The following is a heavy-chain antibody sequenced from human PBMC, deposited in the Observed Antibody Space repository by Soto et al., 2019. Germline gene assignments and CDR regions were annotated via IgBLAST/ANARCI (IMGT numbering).Heavy chain of an antibody. D-gene: IGHD4-17*01. Sequence: QVQLVESGGGVVQPGRSLRLSCAASGFTFSSYGMHWVRQAPGKGLEWVAVIWYDGSNKYYADSVKGRFTISRDNSKNTLYLQMNSLRAEDTAVYYCAREVIDYGDYGPFDYWGQGTLVTVSS. CDR2: IWYDGSNK. CDR1: GFTFSSYG. V-gene: IGHV3-33*01. CDR3: AREVIDYGDYGPFDY. J-gene: IGHJ4*02.